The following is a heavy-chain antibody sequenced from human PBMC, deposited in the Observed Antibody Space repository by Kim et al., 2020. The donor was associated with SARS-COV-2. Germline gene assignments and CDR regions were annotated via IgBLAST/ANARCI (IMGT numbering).Heavy chain of an antibody. V-gene: IGHV3-9*01. CDR1: GFTFDDYA. CDR3: ARGTTEGYCSGGSCYEWFDP. Sequence: GGSLRLSCAASGFTFDDYAMHWVRQAPGKGLEWVSGISWNSGSIGYADSVKGRFTISRDNAKNSLYLQMNSLRAEDTALYYCARGTTEGYCSGGSCYEWFDPWGQGTLVTVSS. CDR2: ISWNSGSI. D-gene: IGHD2-15*01. J-gene: IGHJ5*02.